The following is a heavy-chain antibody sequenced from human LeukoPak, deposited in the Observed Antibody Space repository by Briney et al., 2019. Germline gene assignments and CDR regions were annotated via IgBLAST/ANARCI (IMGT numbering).Heavy chain of an antibody. Sequence: TGGSLRLSCAASGFTFSGYAMHWVRQASGKGLEWVGRIRSKANSYATAYAASVKGRFTISRDDSKNTAYLQMNSLKTEDTAVYYCTLTCPRYGDYSCVDYWGQGALVTVSS. CDR1: GFTFSGYA. CDR3: TLTCPRYGDYSCVDY. V-gene: IGHV3-73*01. D-gene: IGHD4-17*01. CDR2: IRSKANSYAT. J-gene: IGHJ4*02.